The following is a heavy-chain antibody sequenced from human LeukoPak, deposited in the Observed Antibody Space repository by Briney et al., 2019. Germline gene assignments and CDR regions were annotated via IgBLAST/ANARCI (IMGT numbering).Heavy chain of an antibody. Sequence: GGSLRLSCAASGFTFSNYNMNWVRQAPGQGLEWVSYISSSSNTINYADSVKGRFTISRDSAKNSLYLQMNSLRAEDTAVYYCARGFDCSSTSCSCMDVWGQGTTVTVSS. V-gene: IGHV3-48*01. J-gene: IGHJ6*02. CDR3: ARGFDCSSTSCSCMDV. CDR2: ISSSSNTI. CDR1: GFTFSNYN. D-gene: IGHD2-2*01.